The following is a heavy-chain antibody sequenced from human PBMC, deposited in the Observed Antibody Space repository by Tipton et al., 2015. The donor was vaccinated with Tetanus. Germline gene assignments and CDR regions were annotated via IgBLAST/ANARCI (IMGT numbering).Heavy chain of an antibody. D-gene: IGHD1-1*01. V-gene: IGHV3-11*01. CDR1: GFTFSDYY. Sequence: SLRLSCAASGFTFSDYYVSWIRQAPGKGLEWVSYISSSGSTIYYADSVKGRFTISRDNAKNSLYLQMNSLRAEDTAVYYCARDGKRNWLTDGPGLDYWGQGTLVTVSS. CDR2: ISSSGSTI. J-gene: IGHJ4*02. CDR3: ARDGKRNWLTDGPGLDY.